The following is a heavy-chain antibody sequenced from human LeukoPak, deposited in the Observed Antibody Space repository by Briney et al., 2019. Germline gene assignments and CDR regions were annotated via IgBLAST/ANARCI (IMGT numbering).Heavy chain of an antibody. CDR2: IRYDGSNK. CDR3: AKDRVLRYFDWLFDLDY. Sequence: GGSLRLSCAASGFTFSSYGMHWVRQAPGKGLEWVAFIRYDGSNKYYADSVKGRFTISRDNSKNTLYLQMNSLRPEDTAVYYCAKDRVLRYFDWLFDLDYWGQGTLVTVSS. V-gene: IGHV3-30*02. J-gene: IGHJ4*02. CDR1: GFTFSSYG. D-gene: IGHD3-9*01.